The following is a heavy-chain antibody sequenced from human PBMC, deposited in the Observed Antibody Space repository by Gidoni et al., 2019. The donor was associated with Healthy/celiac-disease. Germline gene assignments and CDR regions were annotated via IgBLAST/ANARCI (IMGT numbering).Heavy chain of an antibody. Sequence: QMQLVQSGPEVKKPGTSVKVSCKDSGFTFTSSAVQWVRQARGQRLEWIGWIVVGSGNTNYAQKFQERVTITRDMSTSTAYMELSSLRSEDTAVYYCAAVNFWSGYFYYYYGMDVWGQGTTVTVSS. CDR2: IVVGSGNT. J-gene: IGHJ6*02. CDR1: GFTFTSSA. CDR3: AAVNFWSGYFYYYYGMDV. V-gene: IGHV1-58*01. D-gene: IGHD3-3*01.